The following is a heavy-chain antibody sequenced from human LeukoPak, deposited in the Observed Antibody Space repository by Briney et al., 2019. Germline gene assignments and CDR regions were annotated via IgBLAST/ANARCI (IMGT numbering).Heavy chain of an antibody. CDR1: GFTVSSNY. CDR2: IWYDGSNK. J-gene: IGHJ4*02. D-gene: IGHD6-19*01. Sequence: TGGSLRLSCAASGFTVSSNYMSWVRQAPGKGLEWVAVIWYDGSNKYYADSVKGRFTISRDNSKNTLYLQMNSLRAEDTAVYYCASAPRPFSGWYVAVYWGQGTLVTVSS. V-gene: IGHV3-33*08. CDR3: ASAPRPFSGWYVAVY.